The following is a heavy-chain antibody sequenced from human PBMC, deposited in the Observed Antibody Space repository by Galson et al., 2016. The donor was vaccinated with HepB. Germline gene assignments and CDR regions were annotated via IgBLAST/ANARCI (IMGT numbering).Heavy chain of an antibody. Sequence: SVKVSCEGSGYIFTSYGISWVRQAPGQGLELVASISNVTGNTNYAHTLQGRVTMTTDTSTNTAYLELRSLRSDDTAVYYCASRCDDYFYIMDDWGQGTTVTVSS. CDR2: ISNVTGNT. CDR1: GYIFTSYG. CDR3: ASRCDDYFYIMDD. V-gene: IGHV1-18*01. J-gene: IGHJ6*02.